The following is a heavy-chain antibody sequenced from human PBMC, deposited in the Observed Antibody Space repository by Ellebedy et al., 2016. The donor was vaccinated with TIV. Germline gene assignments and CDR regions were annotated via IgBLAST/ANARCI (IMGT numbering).Heavy chain of an antibody. Sequence: MPSETLSLTCAVSGGSISSNNWWNWVRQPPGKGLEWIGEIDHSGTTNYNPSLKSRVTISVDKSKNQFSLMLNSVTAADTAVYYCARGRWLQPYFDYWGQGTPVTVSS. CDR2: IDHSGTT. CDR3: ARGRWLQPYFDY. J-gene: IGHJ4*02. CDR1: GGSISSNNW. D-gene: IGHD5-24*01. V-gene: IGHV4-4*02.